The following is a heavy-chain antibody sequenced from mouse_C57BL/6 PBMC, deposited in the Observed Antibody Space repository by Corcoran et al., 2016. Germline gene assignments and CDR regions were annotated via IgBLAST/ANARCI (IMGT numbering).Heavy chain of an antibody. CDR3: ARSTTVSYYYAMDY. D-gene: IGHD1-1*01. V-gene: IGHV1-75*01. CDR1: GYTLTDYE. CDR2: IFPGSGST. Sequence: QVQLQQSGPELVKPGASVKISCKASGYTLTDYEINWVKQRPGHGLEWIGWIFPGSGSTYYNEKFKGKATLTVDKSSRTAYMLLSSLTSEDSAVYFCARSTTVSYYYAMDYWGQGTSVTVSS. J-gene: IGHJ4*01.